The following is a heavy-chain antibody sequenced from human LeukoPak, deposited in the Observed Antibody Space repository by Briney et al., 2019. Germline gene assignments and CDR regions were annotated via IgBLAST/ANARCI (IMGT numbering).Heavy chain of an antibody. CDR2: ISSSSSYI. V-gene: IGHV3-21*01. CDR3: ARGRLASTGTTTYDY. D-gene: IGHD4-17*01. J-gene: IGHJ4*02. Sequence: GGSLRLSCAASGFTFSSYSMNRVRQAPGKGLEWVSSISSSSSYIYYADSVKGRFTISRDNAKNSLYLQMNSLRAEDTAVYYCARGRLASTGTTTYDYWGQGTLVTVSS. CDR1: GFTFSSYS.